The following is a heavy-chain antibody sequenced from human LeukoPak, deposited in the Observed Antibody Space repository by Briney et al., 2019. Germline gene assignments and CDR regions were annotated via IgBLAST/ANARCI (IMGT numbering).Heavy chain of an antibody. D-gene: IGHD2-15*01. Sequence: PSETLSLTCAVYGGSFSGYYWSWIRQPPGKGLEWIGEINHSGSTNYNPSLKSRVTISVDTSKSQFSLKLSSVTAADTAVYYCARGDIVVVVAATGGNFDYWGQGTLVTVSS. CDR1: GGSFSGYY. CDR3: ARGDIVVVVAATGGNFDY. V-gene: IGHV4-34*01. J-gene: IGHJ4*02. CDR2: INHSGST.